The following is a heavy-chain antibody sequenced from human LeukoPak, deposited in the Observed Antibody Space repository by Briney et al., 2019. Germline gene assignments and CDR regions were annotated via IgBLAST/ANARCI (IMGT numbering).Heavy chain of an antibody. CDR1: GGSISSYY. J-gene: IGHJ4*02. V-gene: IGHV4-59*08. CDR2: ISYSGST. Sequence: SSETLSLTCTVSGGSISSYYWSWIRQPPGKGLEWIGYISYSGSTNYNPSLNSRVTISVDTSKNQVSLKLTSVTAADTAVYYCATVDTAMGKDSWGQGTLVTVSS. D-gene: IGHD5-18*01. CDR3: ATVDTAMGKDS.